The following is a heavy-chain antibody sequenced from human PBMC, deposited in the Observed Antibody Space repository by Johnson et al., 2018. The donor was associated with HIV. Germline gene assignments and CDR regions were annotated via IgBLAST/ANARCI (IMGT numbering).Heavy chain of an antibody. J-gene: IGHJ3*02. Sequence: VQLVESGGGLGQPGGSLRLSCAASGFTFSSYWMHWVRQAPGKGLECVANIKQDGSEKYYVDSVKGRFSISRDNAKNSMYLQVNSLRAEDTAVYYCARERSDSSGWLFSPGAFDIWGQGTMVTVSS. V-gene: IGHV3-7*01. CDR2: IKQDGSEK. CDR3: ARERSDSSGWLFSPGAFDI. CDR1: GFTFSSYW. D-gene: IGHD6-19*01.